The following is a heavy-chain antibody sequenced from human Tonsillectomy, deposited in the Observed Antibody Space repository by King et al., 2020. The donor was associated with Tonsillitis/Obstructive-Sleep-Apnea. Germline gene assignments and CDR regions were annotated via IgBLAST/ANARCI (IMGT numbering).Heavy chain of an antibody. J-gene: IGHJ4*02. D-gene: IGHD3-16*01. V-gene: IGHV1-46*01. CDR3: ARDLGAGGFDY. CDR1: GYTFTNYY. Sequence: VQLVESGAELKKPGASVTVSCKASGYTFTNYYIHWVRQAPGQGLEWMGIINASGGSPNYAQKFQGRVTMPRDTSTSTVYMDLSSLRSEDTAVYYCARDLGAGGFDYWGQGTLVTVSS. CDR2: INASGGSP.